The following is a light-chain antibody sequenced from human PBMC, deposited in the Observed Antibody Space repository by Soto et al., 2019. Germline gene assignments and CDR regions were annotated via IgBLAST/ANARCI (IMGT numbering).Light chain of an antibody. Sequence: EIVLTQSPGTLSLSPGERATLSCRASQSVSSSYLAWYQQKPGQAPRLLIYGASSRATGIPDRFSGSGSGTDFTLTISSLQPEDFTTYYCQQNYNTLITFGQGTRLEIK. CDR3: QQNYNTLIT. V-gene: IGKV3-20*01. CDR1: QSVSSSY. J-gene: IGKJ5*01. CDR2: GAS.